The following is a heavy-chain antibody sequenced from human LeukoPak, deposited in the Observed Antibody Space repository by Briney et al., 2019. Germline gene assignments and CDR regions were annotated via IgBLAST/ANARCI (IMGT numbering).Heavy chain of an antibody. CDR2: IYYSGST. V-gene: IGHV4-59*01. J-gene: IGHJ4*02. CDR1: GGSISSYY. CDR3: ARVTGYMIEDYFDY. Sequence: SETLSLTCTVSGGSISSYYWTWIRQPPGKGLEWIGYIYYSGSTNYNPSLKSRVTISVDTSKNQFSLGLSSVTAADTAVYYCARVTGYMIEDYFDYWGQGTLVTVSS. D-gene: IGHD3-22*01.